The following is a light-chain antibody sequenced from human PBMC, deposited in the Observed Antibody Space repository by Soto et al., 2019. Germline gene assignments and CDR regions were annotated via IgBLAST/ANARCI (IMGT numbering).Light chain of an antibody. Sequence: EIVITQAPPTLSVSPVERATVSGRASQSVGSKLAWYQQRPGQAPRLLIYDASNRATGIPARFSGSGSGTEFSLTISSLQSEDFAVYSCQQYGDWPGAFGGGTKVDIK. CDR1: QSVGSK. V-gene: IGKV3D-15*01. CDR2: DAS. J-gene: IGKJ4*01. CDR3: QQYGDWPGA.